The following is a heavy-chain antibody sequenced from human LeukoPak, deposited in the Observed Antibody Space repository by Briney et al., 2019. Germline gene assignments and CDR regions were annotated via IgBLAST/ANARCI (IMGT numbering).Heavy chain of an antibody. V-gene: IGHV3-74*01. D-gene: IGHD3-3*01. J-gene: IGHJ6*02. Sequence: PGGSLRLSCAASGFTFSSYWMHWVRQAPGKGLVWVSRINSDGSSTSYADSVKGRFTISRDNAKNTLYLQMNSLRAEDTAVYYCARDGYDFWSGPSSVYGMDVWGQGTTVTVSS. CDR1: GFTFSSYW. CDR2: INSDGSST. CDR3: ARDGYDFWSGPSSVYGMDV.